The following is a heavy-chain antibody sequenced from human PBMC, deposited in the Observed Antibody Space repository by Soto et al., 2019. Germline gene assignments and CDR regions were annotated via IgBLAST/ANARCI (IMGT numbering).Heavy chain of an antibody. CDR2: TYYRSKWYN. V-gene: IGHV6-1*01. CDR1: GDSVSSNSAA. CDR3: ARGILYCSSTSRYTLYYYYGMDV. Sequence: SQTLSLTCAISGDSVSSNSAAWNWIRQSPSRGLEWLGRTYYRSKWYNDYAVSVKSRITINPDTSKNQFSLQLNSVTPEDTAVYYCARGILYCSSTSRYTLYYYYGMDVWGQGTTVTVSS. J-gene: IGHJ6*02. D-gene: IGHD2-2*02.